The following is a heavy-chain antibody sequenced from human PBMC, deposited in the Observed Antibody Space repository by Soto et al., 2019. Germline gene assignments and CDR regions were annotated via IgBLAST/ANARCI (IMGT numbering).Heavy chain of an antibody. CDR2: ISYDGSNK. CDR1: GFTFSSYG. CDR3: AKDAGP. V-gene: IGHV3-30*18. Sequence: QVQLVESGGGVVQPGRSLRLSCAASGFTFSSYGMHWVRQAPGKGLEWVAVISYDGSNKYYADSVKGRFTISRDNSKNTLYLQMNSLRAEDTAVYYCAKDAGPWGKGTMVTVSS. J-gene: IGHJ3*01.